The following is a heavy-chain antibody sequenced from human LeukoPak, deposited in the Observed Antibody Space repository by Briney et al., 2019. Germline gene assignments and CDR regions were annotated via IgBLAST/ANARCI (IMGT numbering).Heavy chain of an antibody. CDR2: VKHSGST. Sequence: PSETLSLTCAVFGGSFSGYYWTWIRQPPGQGLEWIGEVKHSGSTNYNPSLKRRVTVSVDTSKHQFSLRLNSVTAADTAVYYCARGPVVDYFDGSGYYYFDSWGQGTPVTVSS. V-gene: IGHV4-34*01. CDR1: GGSFSGYY. CDR3: ARGPVVDYFDGSGYYYFDS. D-gene: IGHD3-22*01. J-gene: IGHJ4*02.